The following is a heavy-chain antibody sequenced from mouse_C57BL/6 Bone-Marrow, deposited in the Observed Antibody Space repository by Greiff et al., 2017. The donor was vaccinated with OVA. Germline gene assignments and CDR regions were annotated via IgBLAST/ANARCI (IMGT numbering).Heavy chain of an antibody. CDR3: ARKGYYCGSSFRWYFDV. J-gene: IGHJ1*03. Sequence: VQLKQSGPVLVKPGASVKMSCKASGYTFTDYYMNWVKQSHGKSLEWIGVINPYNGGTSYNQKFKGKATLTVAKSSSTAYMELNSLTSEDSAVYYCARKGYYCGSSFRWYFDVWGTGTTVTVSS. CDR2: INPYNGGT. V-gene: IGHV1-19*01. D-gene: IGHD1-1*01. CDR1: GYTFTDYY.